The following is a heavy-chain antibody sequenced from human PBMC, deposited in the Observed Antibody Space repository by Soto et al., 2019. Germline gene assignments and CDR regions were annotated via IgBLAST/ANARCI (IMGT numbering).Heavy chain of an antibody. V-gene: IGHV4-31*03. CDR1: GGSISSGGYY. CDR3: ARDWAICSGGSCYTY. Sequence: QVQLQESGPGLVKPSQTRSLTCTVSGGSISSGGYYWSWIRQHPGKGLEWIGDIYYSGSTYYNPSPKSRVTISVDTSKNQFSLQLSSVTVADTAVYYCARDWAICSGGSCYTYWGHGTLVTVSS. D-gene: IGHD2-15*01. CDR2: IYYSGST. J-gene: IGHJ4*01.